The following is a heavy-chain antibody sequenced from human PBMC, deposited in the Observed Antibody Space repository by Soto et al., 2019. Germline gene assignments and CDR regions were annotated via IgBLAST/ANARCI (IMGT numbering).Heavy chain of an antibody. J-gene: IGHJ4*02. CDR2: INVANGDT. V-gene: IGHV1-3*01. D-gene: IGHD3-10*01. CDR3: ARKDYYGAGVYYFDL. CDR1: GYTLTAYP. Sequence: QVQLVQSGAEVKKPGASVKVSCKASGYTLTAYPIHWVRQAPGQRLEWMGWINVANGDTGYSQKFQGRVTVTRDTSASTVYMELSSLTSEDTGVYYCARKDYYGAGVYYFDLWGQGTLVTVSS.